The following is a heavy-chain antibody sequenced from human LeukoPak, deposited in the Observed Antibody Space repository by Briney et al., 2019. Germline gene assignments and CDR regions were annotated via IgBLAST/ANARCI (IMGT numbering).Heavy chain of an antibody. CDR2: INPNSGGT. D-gene: IGHD6-19*01. J-gene: IGHJ4*02. CDR3: ARVRGVGILYSSGWYYFDY. V-gene: IGHV1-2*02. Sequence: ASVKVSCKASGYTFTGYYMHWVRQAPGRGLEWMGWINPNSGGTNYAQKFQGRVTMTRDTSISTAYMELSRLRSDDTAVYYCARVRGVGILYSSGWYYFDYWGQGTLVTVSS. CDR1: GYTFTGYY.